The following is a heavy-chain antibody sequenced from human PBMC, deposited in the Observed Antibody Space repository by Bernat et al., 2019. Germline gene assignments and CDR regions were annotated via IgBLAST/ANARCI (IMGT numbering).Heavy chain of an antibody. D-gene: IGHD5-18*01. CDR3: ARDQGTAMVLVPFDY. CDR1: GFTFDDYG. J-gene: IGHJ4*02. V-gene: IGHV3-20*04. Sequence: EVQLVESVGGVVRPGGSLRLSCAASGFTFDDYGMSWVRQAPGKGREWVSGINWIGGSTGYADSVKGRFTISRDNAKNSLYLQMNSLRAEDTALYYCARDQGTAMVLVPFDYWGQGTLVTVSS. CDR2: INWIGGST.